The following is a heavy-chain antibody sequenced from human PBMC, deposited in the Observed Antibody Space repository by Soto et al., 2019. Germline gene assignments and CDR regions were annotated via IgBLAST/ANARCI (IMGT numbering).Heavy chain of an antibody. J-gene: IGHJ4*02. V-gene: IGHV4-30-4*01. CDR3: ARVLRVRGVIPFDY. CDR2: IYYSGST. CDR1: GGSISSGDYY. Sequence: QVQLQESGPGLVKPSQTLSLTCSVSGGSISSGDYYWSWIRQPPGKGLEWIGYIYYSGSTYYNPSLTSRVTISVDTSKNHFSLKLSSVTAADTAVYYCARVLRVRGVIPFDYWGQGTLVTVSS. D-gene: IGHD3-10*01.